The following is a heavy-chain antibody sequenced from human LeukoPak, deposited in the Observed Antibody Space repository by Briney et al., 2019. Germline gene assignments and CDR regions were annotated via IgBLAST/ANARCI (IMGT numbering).Heavy chain of an antibody. CDR2: ISSSGSTI. D-gene: IGHD2-2*02. Sequence: PGGSLRLSCAASGFTFSDYYMSWIRQAPGKGLEWVSYISSSGSTIYYAGSVKGRFTISRDNAKNSLYLQMNSLRAEDTAVYYCARVNSKEVYGVVVPAAIGADYYYGMDVWGQGTTVTVSS. V-gene: IGHV3-11*01. CDR3: ARVNSKEVYGVVVPAAIGADYYYGMDV. J-gene: IGHJ6*02. CDR1: GFTFSDYY.